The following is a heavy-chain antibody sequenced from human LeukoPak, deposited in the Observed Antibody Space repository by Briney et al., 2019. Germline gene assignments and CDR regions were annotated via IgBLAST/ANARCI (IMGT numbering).Heavy chain of an antibody. CDR1: GFTFSSYG. D-gene: IGHD3-22*01. J-gene: IGHJ4*02. V-gene: IGHV3-33*01. CDR3: ARDPDRYYYDSSGYYDY. Sequence: PGRSLRLSCAASGFTFSSYGMHWVRQAPGKGLEWVAVIWYDGSNKYYADSVKGRFTISRDNSKNTLYLQMNSLRAEDTAVYYCARDPDRYYYDSSGYYDYWGQGTLVTVSS. CDR2: IWYDGSNK.